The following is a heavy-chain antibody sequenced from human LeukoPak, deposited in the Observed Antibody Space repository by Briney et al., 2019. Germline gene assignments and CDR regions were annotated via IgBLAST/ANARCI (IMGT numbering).Heavy chain of an antibody. J-gene: IGHJ4*02. Sequence: QPGRSLRLSCAASGFTFSSYGMHWVRQAPGKGLEWVAVIWYDGSNKYYADSVKGRFTISRDNSKNTLYLQMNSLRAEDTAVYYCAGETYGSGSSDYWGQGTLVTVSS. D-gene: IGHD3-10*01. CDR3: AGETYGSGSSDY. CDR1: GFTFSSYG. CDR2: IWYDGSNK. V-gene: IGHV3-33*08.